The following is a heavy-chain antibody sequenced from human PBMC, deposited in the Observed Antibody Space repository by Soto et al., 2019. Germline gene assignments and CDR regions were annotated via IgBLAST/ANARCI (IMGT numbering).Heavy chain of an antibody. CDR3: AIDRCTPDRCNTHHFDV. Sequence: ASLKVSCKSSGYTFSAYGVSWVRQAPGQGRVWLGWISVYTENTKQAQKFHDRATLTTEASTGTACLELRILRSDDSADYYCAIDRCTPDRCNTHHFDVWGQGTTVTVSS. CDR1: GYTFSAYG. J-gene: IGHJ6*02. CDR2: ISVYTENT. D-gene: IGHD2-8*01. V-gene: IGHV1-18*04.